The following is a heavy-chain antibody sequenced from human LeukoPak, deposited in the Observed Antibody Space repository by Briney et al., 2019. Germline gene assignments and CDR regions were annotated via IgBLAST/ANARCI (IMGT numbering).Heavy chain of an antibody. CDR2: INHSGST. D-gene: IGHD3-10*01. Sequence: SETLSLTCADYGGSFSGYYWSWSRQPPGKGLEWIGEINHSGSTNYNPSLKSRVTISVDTSKNQFSLKLSSVTAADTAVYYCARGTSMVRGVIMSYWGQGTLVTVSS. CDR3: ARGTSMVRGVIMSY. V-gene: IGHV4-34*01. J-gene: IGHJ4*02. CDR1: GGSFSGYY.